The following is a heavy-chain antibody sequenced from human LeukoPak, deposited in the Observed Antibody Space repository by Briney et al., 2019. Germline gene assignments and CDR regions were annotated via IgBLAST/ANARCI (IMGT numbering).Heavy chain of an antibody. V-gene: IGHV3-15*01. CDR2: IKSKTDGGTS. D-gene: IGHD2-2*02. J-gene: IGHJ4*02. CDR3: TTEGYCSSTSCYSGY. CDR1: GFTFSNAW. Sequence: GGSLRLSCAASGFTFSNAWMSWVRQAPGKGLEWVGRIKSKTDGGTSDYAAHVRGRFTISRDDSKNTLYLQINSLETEDTAGYYCTTEGYCSSTSCYSGYWGQGTLVAVSS.